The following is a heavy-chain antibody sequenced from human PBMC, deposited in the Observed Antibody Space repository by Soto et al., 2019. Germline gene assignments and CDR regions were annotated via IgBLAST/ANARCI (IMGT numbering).Heavy chain of an antibody. J-gene: IGHJ4*02. Sequence: QVQLVQSGAEVKKPGSSVKVSCKASGGTFSSYAISWVRQSPGQGLEWMGGITPIFGTATYAQKFQGRVTITADESTSPAYMELSSLRSDDTAVYCGASSPSFYNRNLDYWGQGTLVTVSS. CDR2: ITPIFGTA. CDR1: GGTFSSYA. D-gene: IGHD1-20*01. CDR3: ASSPSFYNRNLDY. V-gene: IGHV1-69*01.